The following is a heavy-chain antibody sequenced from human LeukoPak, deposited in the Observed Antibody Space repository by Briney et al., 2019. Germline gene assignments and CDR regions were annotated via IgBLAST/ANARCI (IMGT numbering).Heavy chain of an antibody. V-gene: IGHV4-34*01. CDR2: INHSGST. J-gene: IGHJ4*02. CDR3: ARSRYYGSVRANPPLNY. CDR1: GGSFSGYY. D-gene: IGHD3-10*01. Sequence: SETLSLTCAVYGGSFSGYYWSWIRQPPGKGLEWIGVINHSGSTNYNPSLKSRVTISVDTSMNQFSLKLSSVTAADTAVYYCARSRYYGSVRANPPLNYWGQGTLVTVSA.